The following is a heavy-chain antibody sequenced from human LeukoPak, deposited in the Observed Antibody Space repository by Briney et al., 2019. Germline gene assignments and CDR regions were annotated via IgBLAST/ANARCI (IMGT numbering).Heavy chain of an antibody. D-gene: IGHD3-3*01. CDR2: IYSNGST. CDR1: GGSINSYY. J-gene: IGHJ6*03. CDR3: ARVLRFLEWSPPMDV. V-gene: IGHV4-59*01. Sequence: SETLSLTCTVSGGSINSYYWSWIRQPPGKGLECIGFIYSNGSTHYNPSLKSRVTMSVDRPQKQVSLRLSSVTAADTAVYYCARVLRFLEWSPPMDVWGKGTTVTVSS.